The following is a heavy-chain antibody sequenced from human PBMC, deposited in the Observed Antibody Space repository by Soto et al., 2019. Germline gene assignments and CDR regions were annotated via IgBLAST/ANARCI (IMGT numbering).Heavy chain of an antibody. Sequence: QVQLVQSGATQEKPGASVKVSCEAFGYSFDSYAYSWVRQAPGQGLEWMGRIGSGDTNYAQKLQGRVTMTTDTSTNPAYMELRSLRSDDPALYYCARENDPYGFDLWGQGTMVTVSS. CDR1: GYSFDSYA. J-gene: IGHJ3*01. CDR3: ARENDPYGFDL. CDR2: IGSGDT. V-gene: IGHV1-18*01.